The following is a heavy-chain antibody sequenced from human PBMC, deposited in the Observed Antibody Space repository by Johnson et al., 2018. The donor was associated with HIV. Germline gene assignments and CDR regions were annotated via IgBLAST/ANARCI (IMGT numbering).Heavy chain of an antibody. D-gene: IGHD4-17*01. CDR1: GFTFDDYG. J-gene: IGHJ3*02. CDR2: ISWNSGSI. V-gene: IGHV3-20*04. CDR3: ARPYGDYVYGAFDI. Sequence: EVQLVESGGGALRPGGSLRLSCEASGFTFDDYGMSWVRQGPGKGLEWVSGISWNSGSIGYADSVKGRFTISRDNAKNSLYLQMNSLRAEDTAVYYCARPYGDYVYGAFDIWGQGTMVTVSS.